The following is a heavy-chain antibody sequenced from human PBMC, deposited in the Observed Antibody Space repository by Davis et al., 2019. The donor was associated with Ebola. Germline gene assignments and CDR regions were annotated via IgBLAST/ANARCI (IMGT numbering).Heavy chain of an antibody. J-gene: IGHJ6*02. CDR2: IDPSDSYT. V-gene: IGHV5-10-1*01. CDR3: ASNTRYYYYGMDV. Sequence: GESLKISSKGSGYSFTSYWNSWVRQMPAKRLEWMGRIDPSDSYTNYSPSFQAHVTISSDKSISTAYLQWSSLKASDTAMYYCASNTRYYYYGMDVWGQGTTVTVSS. CDR1: GYSFTSYW.